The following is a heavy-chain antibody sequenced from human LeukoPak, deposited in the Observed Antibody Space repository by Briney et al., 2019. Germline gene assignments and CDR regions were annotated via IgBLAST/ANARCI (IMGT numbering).Heavy chain of an antibody. CDR1: GYTFTSYG. D-gene: IGHD2-15*01. Sequence: GASVKVSCKASGYTFTSYGISWVRQAPGQGLEWMGWISACNGNTNYAQKLQGRVTMTTDTSTSTAYMELRSLRSDDTAVYYCARVAPPPYYYGMDVWGQGTTVTVSS. J-gene: IGHJ6*02. CDR2: ISACNGNT. CDR3: ARVAPPPYYYGMDV. V-gene: IGHV1-18*01.